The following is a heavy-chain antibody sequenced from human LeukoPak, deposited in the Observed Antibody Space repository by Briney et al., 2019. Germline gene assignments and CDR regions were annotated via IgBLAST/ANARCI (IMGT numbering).Heavy chain of an antibody. V-gene: IGHV3-21*01. CDR3: ARGMIVPRGFDY. Sequence: PGGSLRLSCAACGFTFSSYIMNWVRQAPGKGLEWVSSISSSSSYIYYADSVKGRFTISRDNAKNSLYLQMNSLRAEDTAVYYCARGMIVPRGFDYWGQGALVTVSS. CDR1: GFTFSSYI. D-gene: IGHD3-22*01. CDR2: ISSSSSYI. J-gene: IGHJ4*02.